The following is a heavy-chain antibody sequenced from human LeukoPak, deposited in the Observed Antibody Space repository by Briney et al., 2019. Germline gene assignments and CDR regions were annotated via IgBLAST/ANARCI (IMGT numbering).Heavy chain of an antibody. V-gene: IGHV1-18*01. CDR3: ARDRAGRYCSSTSCYTPFDY. CDR2: ISAYNGNT. D-gene: IGHD2-2*02. J-gene: IGHJ4*02. Sequence: ASVKVSCKASGYTFTSYGISWVRQAPGQGLEWMGWISAYNGNTNYAQKLQGRVTMTTDTSTSTAYMELRSLRSDDTAVYYCARDRAGRYCSSTSCYTPFDYWGQGTLVTVSS. CDR1: GYTFTSYG.